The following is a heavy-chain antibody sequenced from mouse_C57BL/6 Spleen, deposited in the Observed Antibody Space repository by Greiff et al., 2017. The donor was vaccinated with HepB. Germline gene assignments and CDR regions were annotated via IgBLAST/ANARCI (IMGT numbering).Heavy chain of an antibody. CDR2: IRNKANGYTT. CDR1: GFTFTDYY. J-gene: IGHJ2*01. Sequence: EVQGVESGGGLVQPGGSLSLSCAASGFTFTDYYMSWVRQPPGKALEWLGFIRNKANGYTTEYSASVKGRFTISRDNSQSILYLQMNALRAEDSATYYCARYGGTRGYFDYWGQGTTLTVSS. V-gene: IGHV7-3*01. CDR3: ARYGGTRGYFDY. D-gene: IGHD3-3*01.